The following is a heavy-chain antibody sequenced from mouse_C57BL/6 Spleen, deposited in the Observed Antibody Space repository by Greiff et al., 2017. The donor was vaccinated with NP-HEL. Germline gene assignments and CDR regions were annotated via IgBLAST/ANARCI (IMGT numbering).Heavy chain of an antibody. J-gene: IGHJ3*01. CDR2: IDPSDSET. CDR3: ARRGSYDYDGFAY. D-gene: IGHD2-4*01. Sequence: QVQLQQPGAELVRPGSSVKLSCKASGYTFTSYWMHWVKQRPIQGLEWIGNIDPSDSETHYNQKFKDKATLTVDKSSSTAYMQLSSLTSEDSAVYYCARRGSYDYDGFAYWGQGTLVTVSA. V-gene: IGHV1-52*01. CDR1: GYTFTSYW.